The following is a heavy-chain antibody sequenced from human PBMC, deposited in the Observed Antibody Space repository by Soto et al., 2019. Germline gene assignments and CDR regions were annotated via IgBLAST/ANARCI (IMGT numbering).Heavy chain of an antibody. CDR1: GFTFDDYA. CDR2: ISWNSGSI. Sequence: PGGSLRLSCAASGFTFDDYAMHWVRQAPGKGLGWVSGISWNSGSIGYADSVKGRFTISRDNAKNSLYLQMNSLRAEDTALYYCAKVPTKWLRPTHFDYWGQGTLVTVSS. J-gene: IGHJ4*02. V-gene: IGHV3-9*01. D-gene: IGHD5-12*01. CDR3: AKVPTKWLRPTHFDY.